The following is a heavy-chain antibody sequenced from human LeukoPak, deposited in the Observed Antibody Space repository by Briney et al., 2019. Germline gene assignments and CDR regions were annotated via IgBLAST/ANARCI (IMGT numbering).Heavy chain of an antibody. D-gene: IGHD3-22*01. Sequence: GGSLRLSCAASGFTVSSNYMSWVRQAPGKGLEWVSVIYSGGSTYYADSVKGRFTISRDNSKNTLYLQMNSLRAEDTAVYYCARAPLYYDPYYFDYWGQGTLVTVSS. CDR2: IYSGGST. CDR3: ARAPLYYDPYYFDY. J-gene: IGHJ4*02. CDR1: GFTVSSNY. V-gene: IGHV3-66*01.